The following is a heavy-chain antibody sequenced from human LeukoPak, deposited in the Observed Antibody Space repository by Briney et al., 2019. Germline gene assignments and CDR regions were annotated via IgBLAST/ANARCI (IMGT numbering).Heavy chain of an antibody. V-gene: IGHV4-30-4*01. J-gene: IGHJ5*02. CDR1: GGSISSGDYY. CDR3: ARGFSQLPDMGNWFGP. CDR2: IYYSGST. Sequence: TLSLTCTVSGGSISSGDYYWSWIRQPPGMGLEWIGYIYYSGSTYYNPSLKSRVTISVDTSKNQFSLKLSSVTAADTAVYYCARGFSQLPDMGNWFGPWGQGTLVTVSS. D-gene: IGHD2-2*01.